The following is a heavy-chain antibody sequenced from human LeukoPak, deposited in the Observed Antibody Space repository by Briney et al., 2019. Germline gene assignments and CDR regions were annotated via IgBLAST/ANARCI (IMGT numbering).Heavy chain of an antibody. CDR2: ISSSSSYI. CDR1: GFTFSSYS. CDR3: ARLRYCSGGSCYFRSAGYYYYGMDV. D-gene: IGHD2-15*01. J-gene: IGHJ6*02. V-gene: IGHV3-21*01. Sequence: GGSLRLSCAASGFTFSSYSMNWVRQAPGKGLESVSSISSSSSYIYYADSVKGRFTISRDNAKNSLYLQMNSLRAEDTAVYYCARLRYCSGGSCYFRSAGYYYYGMDVWGQGTTATVSS.